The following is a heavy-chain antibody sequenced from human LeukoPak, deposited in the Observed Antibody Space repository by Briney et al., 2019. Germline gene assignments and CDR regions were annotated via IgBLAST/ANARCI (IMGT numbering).Heavy chain of an antibody. CDR3: AKGPSGSYFPYYFDY. Sequence: PGGSLRLSCAASGFTFSDYYMSWIRQAPGKGLEWVSYISSSGRTIYHADSVKGRFTISRDNSKNTLYLQMNSLRAEDTAVYYCAKGPSGSYFPYYFDYWGQGTLVTVSS. CDR1: GFTFSDYY. D-gene: IGHD1-26*01. J-gene: IGHJ4*02. CDR2: ISSSGRTI. V-gene: IGHV3-11*01.